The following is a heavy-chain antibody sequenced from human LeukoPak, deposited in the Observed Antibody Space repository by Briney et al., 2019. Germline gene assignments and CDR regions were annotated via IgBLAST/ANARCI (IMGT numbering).Heavy chain of an antibody. D-gene: IGHD3-22*01. CDR2: ISSSSSTI. CDR3: ARPGDYDSSGYYIY. V-gene: IGHV3-48*01. Sequence: GGSLRLSCAASGFTFSSYAMSWVRQAPGKGLEWVSYISSSSSTIYYADSVKGRFTISRDNAKNSLYPQMNSLRAEDTAVYYCARPGDYDSSGYYIYWGQGTLVTVSS. CDR1: GFTFSSYA. J-gene: IGHJ4*02.